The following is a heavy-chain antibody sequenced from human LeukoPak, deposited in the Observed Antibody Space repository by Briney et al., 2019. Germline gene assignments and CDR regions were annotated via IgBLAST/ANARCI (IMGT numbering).Heavy chain of an antibody. CDR3: AREYGDYEYYFDY. J-gene: IGHJ4*02. D-gene: IGHD4-17*01. V-gene: IGHV4-4*07. CDR1: GGSINNYY. Sequence: PSETLSLTCTVSGGSINNYYWSWIRQPAGKGLEWIGRIYTSGSTNYNPSLKSRVTISVDTSKNQFSLKLSSVTAADTAVYYCAREYGDYEYYFDYWGQGTLVTVSS. CDR2: IYTSGST.